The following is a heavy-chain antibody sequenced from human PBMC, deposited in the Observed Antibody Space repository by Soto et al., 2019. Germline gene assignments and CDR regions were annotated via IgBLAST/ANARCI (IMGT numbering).Heavy chain of an antibody. J-gene: IGHJ3*02. CDR2: IDWDDDK. Sequence: SGPTLVNPTPTLTLTCTFSGFSLSTSGMCVSWIRQPPGQALEGLALIDWDDDKYYNTSLKTRLTISKDTSKNQVVLTMTNMDPVDTATYYCARSRKNHYYDSSGPRAHDAFDIWGQATMVTVSS. D-gene: IGHD3-22*01. CDR1: GFSLSTSGMC. V-gene: IGHV2-70*01. CDR3: ARSRKNHYYDSSGPRAHDAFDI.